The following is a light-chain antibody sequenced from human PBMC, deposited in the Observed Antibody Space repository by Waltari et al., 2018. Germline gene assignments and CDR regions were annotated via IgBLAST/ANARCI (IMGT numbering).Light chain of an antibody. J-gene: IGKJ4*01. CDR1: QTVSRY. Sequence: DILLTQSPATLSLSPGERATLSCRASQTVSRYLVWYQQKPGQAPRLLIYDISTAATGTPPRFSGSGSGTDFTLTISSLEPDDFAVYYCQQRSSWPPTFGGGTKIDIK. CDR2: DIS. V-gene: IGKV3-11*01. CDR3: QQRSSWPPT.